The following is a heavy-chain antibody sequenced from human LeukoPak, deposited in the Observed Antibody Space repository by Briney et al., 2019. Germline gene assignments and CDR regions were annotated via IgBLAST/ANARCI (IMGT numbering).Heavy chain of an antibody. CDR1: GFEFSIHV. J-gene: IGHJ4*02. CDR3: SRSAYYDGSGNYYDY. Sequence: GGSLRPSCVASGFEFSIHVMSWVRQAPGKGLVWVSRISDGGSTTTYADSVKGRFTISRDNAKNTLYLQMNGLRAEDTAVYYCSRSAYYDGSGNYYDYWGQGTLVTVSS. V-gene: IGHV3-74*01. D-gene: IGHD3-22*01. CDR2: ISDGGSTT.